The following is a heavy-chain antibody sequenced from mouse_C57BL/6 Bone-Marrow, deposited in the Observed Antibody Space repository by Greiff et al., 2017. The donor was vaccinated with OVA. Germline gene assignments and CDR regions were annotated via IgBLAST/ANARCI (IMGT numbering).Heavy chain of an antibody. Sequence: EVKLEESGGGLVKPGGSLKLSCAASGFTFSSYAMSWVRQTPAKRLEWVATISDGGSYTYYPDNVKGRFTISRDNAKNNLYLQMSHLKSEDTAMYDGARGGGTTGHAMDYWGQGTSVTVSS. CDR1: GFTFSSYA. V-gene: IGHV5-4*03. J-gene: IGHJ4*01. CDR3: ARGGGTTGHAMDY. CDR2: ISDGGSYT. D-gene: IGHD1-1*01.